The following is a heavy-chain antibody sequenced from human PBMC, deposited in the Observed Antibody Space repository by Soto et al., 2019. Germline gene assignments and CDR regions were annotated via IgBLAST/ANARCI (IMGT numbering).Heavy chain of an antibody. V-gene: IGHV3-23*01. J-gene: IGHJ5*02. Sequence: PGGSLRLSCAASGFNFNTFAMSWIRQAPGKGLEWVSHISSSGDSRDYADSVRGRFTISRDNSKNVLFLQMNSLRADDTAKYYCAKDPPSPWTANWVDTRGKGTMVTVSS. CDR3: AKDPPSPWTANWVDT. CDR2: ISSSGDSR. CDR1: GFNFNTFA. D-gene: IGHD5-12*01.